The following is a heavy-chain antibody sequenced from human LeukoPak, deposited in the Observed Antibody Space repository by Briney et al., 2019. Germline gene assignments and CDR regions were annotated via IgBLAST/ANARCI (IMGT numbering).Heavy chain of an antibody. CDR2: ISGSGGST. V-gene: IGHV3-23*01. Sequence: GGSLRLSCAASGFTFSSYAMSWVRQAPGKGLEWVSAISGSGGSTYYADSVKGRFTISRDNSKNTLYLQMNSLRAEDTAVYYCAKGGRTGVVVITTFDYWGQGTLVTVSS. CDR3: AKGGRTGVVVITTFDY. CDR1: GFTFSSYA. J-gene: IGHJ4*02. D-gene: IGHD3-22*01.